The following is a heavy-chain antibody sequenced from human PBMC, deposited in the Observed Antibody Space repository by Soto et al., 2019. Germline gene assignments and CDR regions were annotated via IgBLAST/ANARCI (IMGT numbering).Heavy chain of an antibody. J-gene: IGHJ6*02. CDR2: IYYSGST. D-gene: IGHD3-10*01. CDR3: AGGRGDYYYGMDV. V-gene: IGHV4-39*01. CDR1: GGSISSSSYY. Sequence: SETLSLTCTVSGGSISSSSYYWGWIRQPPGKGLEWIGSIYYSGSTYYNPPLKSRVTISVDTSKNQFSLKLSSVTAADTAVYYCAGGRGDYYYGMDVWGQGTTVT.